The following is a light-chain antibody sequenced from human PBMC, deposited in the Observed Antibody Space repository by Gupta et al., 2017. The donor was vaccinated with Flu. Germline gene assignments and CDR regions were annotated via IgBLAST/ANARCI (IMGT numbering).Light chain of an antibody. J-gene: IGKJ1*01. Sequence: DRVTITFRASQRISSWLAWYQQKPGKAPKLLIYKTSTLESGVPSRFSGSGSGTEFTLTISSLQPDDRATYYCQEYDSYSSKAFGQGTKVEI. CDR2: KTS. CDR3: QEYDSYSSKA. V-gene: IGKV1-5*03. CDR1: QRISSW.